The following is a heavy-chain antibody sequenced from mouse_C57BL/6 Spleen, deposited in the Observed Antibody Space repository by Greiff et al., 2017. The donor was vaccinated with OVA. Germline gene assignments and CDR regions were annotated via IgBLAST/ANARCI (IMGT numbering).Heavy chain of an antibody. CDR1: GYTFTSYW. CDR3: ARERYYGNSLAY. J-gene: IGHJ3*01. Sequence: QVQLQQPGAELVMPGASVKLSCKASGYTFTSYWMHWVKQRPGQGLEWIGEIDPYDSCTNYNQKFKSKATLTVDKSSSTAYMQLSSLTSEDSAVYYCARERYYGNSLAYWGQGTLVTVSA. D-gene: IGHD1-1*01. CDR2: IDPYDSCT. V-gene: IGHV1-69*01.